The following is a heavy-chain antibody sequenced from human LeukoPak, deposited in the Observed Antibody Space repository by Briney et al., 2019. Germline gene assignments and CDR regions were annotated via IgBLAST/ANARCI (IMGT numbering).Heavy chain of an antibody. J-gene: IGHJ4*02. CDR3: ARLGEDSSGWYDY. V-gene: IGHV4-38-2*01. CDR1: GYSISSGYY. CDR2: IYHSGST. D-gene: IGHD6-19*01. Sequence: SETLSLTCAVSGYSISSGYYWGWIRQPPGKGLEWIGSIYHSGSTYCNPSLKSRVTISVDTSKNQFSLKLSSVTAADTAVYYCARLGEDSSGWYDYWGQGTLVTVSS.